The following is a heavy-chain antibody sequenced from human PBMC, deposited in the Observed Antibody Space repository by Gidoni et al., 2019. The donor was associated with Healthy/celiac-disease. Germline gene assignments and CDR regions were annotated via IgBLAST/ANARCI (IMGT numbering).Heavy chain of an antibody. V-gene: IGHV4-34*01. CDR3: ARGNKGRSHINYYYYGMDV. CDR2: INPSGST. CDR1: GGSFSGYY. J-gene: IGHJ6*02. Sequence: QVQLQQWGAALLTPSETLSLTCAVHGGSFSGYYWRLIRKPPGKRLEWIGEINPSGSTNYNPALKSRVTISVDTSKNQFSLKLSSVTAADTAVYYCARGNKGRSHINYYYYGMDVWGQGTTVTGSS.